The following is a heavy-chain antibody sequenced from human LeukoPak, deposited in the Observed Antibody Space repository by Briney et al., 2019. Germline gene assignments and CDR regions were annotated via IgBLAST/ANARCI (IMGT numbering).Heavy chain of an antibody. V-gene: IGHV1-3*01. D-gene: IGHD2-15*01. J-gene: IGHJ4*02. CDR2: INAGNGNT. CDR1: GYTFSSYT. Sequence: ASVKVSCKASGYTFSSYTMHWVRQAPGQRLEWMGWINAGNGNTKYSQKFQGRVTITRDTSASTAYMELSSLRSDDTAVYYCARVYRPGLVADGFDYWGQGTLVTVSS. CDR3: ARVYRPGLVADGFDY.